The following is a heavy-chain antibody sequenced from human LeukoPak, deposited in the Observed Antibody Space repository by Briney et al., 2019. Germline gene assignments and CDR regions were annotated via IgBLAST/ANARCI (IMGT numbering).Heavy chain of an antibody. Sequence: GGSLRLSCAASGFTFSGYGINGVRQAPGKGLEWVSYISSSGSTIYYAESVKGRFTISRDNAKNSLYLQMNSLRAEDTAVYYCARDEVSFDIWGQGTMVTVSS. CDR2: ISSSGSTI. CDR1: GFTFSGYG. J-gene: IGHJ3*02. CDR3: ARDEVSFDI. V-gene: IGHV3-48*03.